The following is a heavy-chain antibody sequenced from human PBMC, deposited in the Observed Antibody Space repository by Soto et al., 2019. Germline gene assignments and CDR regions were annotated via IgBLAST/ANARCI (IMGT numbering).Heavy chain of an antibody. Sequence: QVQLVQSGAEVKKPGSSVKVSCKASGGTFSSYAISWVRQAPGQGLEWMGGIIPIFGTATYAQKFQGRVTITADKSTSTAYMELSSLRSEDTAVYYCARGEGPEYSSSWGPLGYWGQGTLVTVSS. CDR1: GGTFSSYA. CDR3: ARGEGPEYSSSWGPLGY. CDR2: IIPIFGTA. D-gene: IGHD6-13*01. J-gene: IGHJ4*02. V-gene: IGHV1-69*06.